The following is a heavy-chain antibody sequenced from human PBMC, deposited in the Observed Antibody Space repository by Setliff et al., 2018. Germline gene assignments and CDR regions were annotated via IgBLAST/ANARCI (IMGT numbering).Heavy chain of an antibody. CDR3: ARGGSPTQTYNWFDP. V-gene: IGHV3-74*01. J-gene: IGHJ5*02. CDR1: GYSFTSYW. D-gene: IGHD1-26*01. CDR2: INNDGSST. Sequence: GESLKISCKGSGYSFTSYWIGWVRQAPGKGLVWVSRINNDGSSTSYADSVKGRFTISRDDAKNTLYLQMNSLRAEDTAVYYCARGGSPTQTYNWFDPWGQGTLVTVSS.